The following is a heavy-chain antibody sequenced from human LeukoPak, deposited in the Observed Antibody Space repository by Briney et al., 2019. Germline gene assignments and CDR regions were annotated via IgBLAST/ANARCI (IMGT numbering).Heavy chain of an antibody. Sequence: PGGSLRLSCAASGFTVSSNYMSWVRQAPGKGLEWVSVIYSGGSTYYADSVKGRFTISRDNSKNTLYLQMNSLRAEDTAVYYCARVRQSLYDSSGSYWFDPWGQGTLVTVSS. CDR3: ARVRQSLYDSSGSYWFDP. V-gene: IGHV3-53*01. D-gene: IGHD3-22*01. CDR1: GFTVSSNY. CDR2: IYSGGST. J-gene: IGHJ5*02.